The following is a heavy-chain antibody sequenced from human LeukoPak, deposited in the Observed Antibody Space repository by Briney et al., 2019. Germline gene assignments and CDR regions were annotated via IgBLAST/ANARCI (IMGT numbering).Heavy chain of an antibody. D-gene: IGHD4-17*01. Sequence: GASVKVSCKASGYTFTGYYVHWVRRAPGQGLEWMGWINPNSGGTNYAQKFQGWVTMTRDTSISTAYMELSRLRSDDTAVYYCARAVRGDYAYLDYWGQGTLVTVSS. CDR3: ARAVRGDYAYLDY. J-gene: IGHJ4*02. CDR1: GYTFTGYY. V-gene: IGHV1-2*04. CDR2: INPNSGGT.